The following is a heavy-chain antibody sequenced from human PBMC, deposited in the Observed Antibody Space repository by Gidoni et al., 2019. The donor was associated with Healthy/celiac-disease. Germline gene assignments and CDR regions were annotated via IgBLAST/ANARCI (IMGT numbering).Heavy chain of an antibody. D-gene: IGHD2-2*01. CDR2: ISSSSSYI. CDR1: GFTFSSYS. J-gene: IGHJ4*02. CDR3: ARDGWYCSSTSCSLDY. Sequence: EVQLVESGGGLVKPGGSLRLSCAASGFTFSSYSMNWFRQAPGKGLEWVSSISSSSSYIYYADSVKGRFTISRDNAKNSLYLQMNSLRAEDTAVYYCARDGWYCSSTSCSLDYWGQGTLVTVSS. V-gene: IGHV3-21*01.